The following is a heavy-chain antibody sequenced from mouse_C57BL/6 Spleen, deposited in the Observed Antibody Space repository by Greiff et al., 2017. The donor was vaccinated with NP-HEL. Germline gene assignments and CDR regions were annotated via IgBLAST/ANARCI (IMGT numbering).Heavy chain of an antibody. Sequence: VQRVESGPGLVAPSQSLSITCTVSGFSLTSYGVHWVRQPPGKGLEWLVVIWSDGSTTYNSALKSRLSISKDNSKSQVFLKMNSLQTDDTAMYYCARHASNSYYAMDYWGQGTSVTVSS. CDR2: IWSDGST. V-gene: IGHV2-6-1*01. J-gene: IGHJ4*01. CDR3: ARHASNSYYAMDY. CDR1: GFSLTSYG. D-gene: IGHD2-5*01.